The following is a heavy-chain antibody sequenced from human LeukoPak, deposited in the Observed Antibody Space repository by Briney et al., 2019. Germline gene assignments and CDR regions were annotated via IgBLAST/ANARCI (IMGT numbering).Heavy chain of an antibody. D-gene: IGHD6-6*01. J-gene: IGHJ4*02. V-gene: IGHV4-59*12. Sequence: SETLSLTCSVSGGSITVYYWNWIRQSPGKGLEWIGSISYSGSTNYNPSLKSRVTISIGTSKNRFSLKVSSVIAADTAMYYCARGGSRSYTSSTLDCWGQGTLVTVSS. CDR1: GGSITVYY. CDR3: ARGGSRSYTSSTLDC. CDR2: ISYSGST.